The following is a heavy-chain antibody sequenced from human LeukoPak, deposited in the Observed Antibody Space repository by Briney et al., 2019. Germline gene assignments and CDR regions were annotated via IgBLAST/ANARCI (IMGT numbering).Heavy chain of an antibody. CDR2: INHSGST. CDR3: ARGLRYCSGGSCYHH. Sequence: SETLSLTCAVSGGSISSGGYSWSWIRQPPGKGLEWIGEINHSGSTNYNPSLKSRVTISVDTSKNQFSLKLSSVTAADTAVYYCARGLRYCSGGSCYHHWGQGTLVTVSS. V-gene: IGHV4-34*01. J-gene: IGHJ4*02. CDR1: GGSISSGGYS. D-gene: IGHD2-15*01.